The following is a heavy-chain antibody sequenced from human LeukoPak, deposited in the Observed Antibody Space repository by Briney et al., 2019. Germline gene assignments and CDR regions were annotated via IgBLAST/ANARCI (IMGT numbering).Heavy chain of an antibody. CDR2: INWNGGST. CDR1: GYTFDDYG. V-gene: IGHV3-20*04. D-gene: IGHD5-24*01. CDR3: VRLGRDGYTYGAAY. J-gene: IGHJ1*01. Sequence: GGSLRLSCAGSGYTFDDYGMRWVRQAPGKGLEWVAGINWNGGSTGYAASVKGRCTISRDNAENALYLEMNSLRAEDTAFYYCVRLGRDGYTYGAAYWGQGTLVTVSS.